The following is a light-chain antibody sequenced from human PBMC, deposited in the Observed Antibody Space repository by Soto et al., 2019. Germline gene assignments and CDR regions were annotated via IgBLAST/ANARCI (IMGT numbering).Light chain of an antibody. Sequence: EIVLTQSPATLSLSPGERATLSCRASQSVSSYLAWYQQKPGRAPRLLIYDASNRATGITARFSGSGSGTDLTLTISSLEPEDFAVYYHQQRSNWPLTFGGGTKVEIK. J-gene: IGKJ4*01. V-gene: IGKV3-11*01. CDR2: DAS. CDR1: QSVSSY. CDR3: QQRSNWPLT.